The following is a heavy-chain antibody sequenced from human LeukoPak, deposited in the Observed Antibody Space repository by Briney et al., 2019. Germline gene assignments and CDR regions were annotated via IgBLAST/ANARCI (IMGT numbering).Heavy chain of an antibody. CDR2: IYAGDSGT. J-gene: IGHJ4*02. Sequence: GESLKISCQASGFRISNYWIGWVRQMPGEGLEWMGIIYAGDSGTRYSPSFEGQVTVSADKLINTAYVEWSSLKASDTAVYYCARRAKRDGYNYDYYDYWGQGTLVSVSS. V-gene: IGHV5-51*01. CDR1: GFRISNYW. CDR3: ARRAKRDGYNYDYYDY. D-gene: IGHD5-24*01.